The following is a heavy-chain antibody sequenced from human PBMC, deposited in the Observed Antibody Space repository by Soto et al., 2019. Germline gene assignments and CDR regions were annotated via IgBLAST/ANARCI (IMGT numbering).Heavy chain of an antibody. Sequence: EVQLLESGGGSVQPGGSLRLSCAASGFTFSSYAMHWVRRPPGKGLEWVSSISGSGGTAYYADSVKGRFSISRDSLVNTLYLQMNSPRAEVTGVYYCAKGRRQIWNLDYWGHGALVTVSP. D-gene: IGHD1-1*01. J-gene: IGHJ4*01. CDR2: ISGSGGTA. V-gene: IGHV3-23*01. CDR3: AKGRRQIWNLDY. CDR1: GFTFSSYA.